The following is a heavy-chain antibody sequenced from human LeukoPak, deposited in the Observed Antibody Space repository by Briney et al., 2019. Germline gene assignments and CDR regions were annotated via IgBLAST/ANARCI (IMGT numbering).Heavy chain of an antibody. D-gene: IGHD3-10*01. Sequence: GGSLRLSCAASGFTFSSYAMSWVRQAPGKGLEWVSSIGSSGDTTYYAGSVKGRFTISRDNSKNTLYLQMDSLRVEDTAVYYCARDPILVRGYFDYWGQGTLVTVSS. J-gene: IGHJ4*02. CDR3: ARDPILVRGYFDY. V-gene: IGHV3-23*01. CDR2: IGSSGDTT. CDR1: GFTFSSYA.